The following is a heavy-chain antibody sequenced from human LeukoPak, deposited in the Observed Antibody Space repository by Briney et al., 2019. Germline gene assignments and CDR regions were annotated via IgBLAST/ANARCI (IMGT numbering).Heavy chain of an antibody. D-gene: IGHD6-13*01. CDR3: ARGQQLVLLDLFDL. CDR1: GFAFSRFT. Sequence: PGTSLRLSCVASGFAFSRFTMFWVRQAPGKGLEWVVLISYDASDKNYADSAKGRFTISRDNSRNTLYLQMNSLRAEDTAVYYCARGQQLVLLDLFDLWGQGTLVTVSS. J-gene: IGHJ4*02. V-gene: IGHV3-30*04. CDR2: ISYDASDK.